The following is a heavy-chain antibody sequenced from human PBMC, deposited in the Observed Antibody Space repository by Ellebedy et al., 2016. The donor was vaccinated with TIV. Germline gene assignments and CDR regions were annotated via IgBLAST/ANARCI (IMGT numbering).Heavy chain of an antibody. Sequence: ASVKVSCXVSGYTLTELSMHWVRQAPGKGLEWMGGFDPEDGETIYAQKFQGRVTMTEDTSTDTAYMELSSLRSEDTAVYYCATDLYYDSSGYSPLGYWGQGTLVTVSS. J-gene: IGHJ4*02. CDR1: GYTLTELS. CDR3: ATDLYYDSSGYSPLGY. D-gene: IGHD3-22*01. CDR2: FDPEDGET. V-gene: IGHV1-24*01.